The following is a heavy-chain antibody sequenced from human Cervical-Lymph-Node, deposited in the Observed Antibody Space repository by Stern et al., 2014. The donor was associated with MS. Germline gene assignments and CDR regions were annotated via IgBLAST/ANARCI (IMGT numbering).Heavy chain of an antibody. CDR1: GNTFSTYS. CDR2: INPDGGRT. CDR3: ARPLPYAN. D-gene: IGHD4-17*01. J-gene: IGHJ4*02. V-gene: IGHV1-46*01. Sequence: QVQLVQSGAEVKKPGASAKLSCTASGNTFSTYSIHWVRQAPGQGLVWMGMINPDGGRTTYAPDFRDRVTMTRDASTSTVYMQLSSLRSEDTALYYCARPLPYANWGQGTLVTVSS.